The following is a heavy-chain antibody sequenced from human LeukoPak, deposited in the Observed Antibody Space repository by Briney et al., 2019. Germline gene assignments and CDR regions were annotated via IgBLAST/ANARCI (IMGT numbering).Heavy chain of an antibody. CDR1: GFTLSSNY. D-gene: IGHD3-10*01. CDR2: IYSGGST. J-gene: IGHJ4*02. CDR3: ARVSSGSSHS. V-gene: IGHV3-53*01. Sequence: GGSLRLSCAASGFTLSSNYMSWVGQAPGKGVEWVSVIYSGGSTYYSDSVKRRFTISRANSKNTLYLQMNSLRAEDTAVYYCARVSSGSSHSWGQGTLVTVSS.